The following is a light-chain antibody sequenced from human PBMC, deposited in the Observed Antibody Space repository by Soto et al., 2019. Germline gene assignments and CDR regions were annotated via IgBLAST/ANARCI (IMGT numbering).Light chain of an antibody. CDR3: QQYERGFT. CDR1: QSVSSRS. V-gene: IGKV3-20*01. CDR2: DAS. J-gene: IGKJ3*01. Sequence: TVLTQSPGTLSLSPGERATLSCRASQSVSSRSLAWYQQKPGQAHRLLIYDASSRATGIPDRFSGSGSGTDFSLTISRLEPEDFAVYYCQQYERGFTFGPGTKVDIK.